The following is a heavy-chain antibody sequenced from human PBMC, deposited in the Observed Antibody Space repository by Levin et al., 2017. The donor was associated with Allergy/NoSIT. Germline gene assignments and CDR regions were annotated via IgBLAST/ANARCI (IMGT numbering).Heavy chain of an antibody. CDR1: GGSFSGYY. J-gene: IGHJ4*02. V-gene: IGHV4-34*01. CDR2: INHSGST. Sequence: PSETLSLTCAVYGGSFSGYYWSWIRQPPGKGLEWIGEINHSGSTNYNPSLKSRVTISVDTSKNQFSLKLSSVTAADTAVYYCARGTWYNWNDGIDYWGQGTLVTVSS. CDR3: ARGTWYNWNDGIDY. D-gene: IGHD1-1*01.